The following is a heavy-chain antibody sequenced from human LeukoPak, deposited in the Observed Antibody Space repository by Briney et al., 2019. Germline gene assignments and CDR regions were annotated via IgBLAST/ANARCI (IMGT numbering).Heavy chain of an antibody. Sequence: SETLSLTCTVSGDSISSYYWSWMRQPPGKGLEWIGYIYYSGSTNFNPSLKSRVTISVDTSKNQFSLRRSSVTTADTAVYYCAGTEVATNARDYWGQGTLVTVSS. J-gene: IGHJ4*02. CDR2: IYYSGST. CDR3: AGTEVATNARDY. D-gene: IGHD5-24*01. CDR1: GDSISSYY. V-gene: IGHV4-59*01.